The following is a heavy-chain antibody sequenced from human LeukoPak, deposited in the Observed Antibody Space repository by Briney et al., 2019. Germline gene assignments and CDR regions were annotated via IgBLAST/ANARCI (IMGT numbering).Heavy chain of an antibody. CDR1: GGTFSSYA. CDR3: ARVSPRVYCSSTSCYPVPPDY. Sequence: GASVKVSCKASGGTFSSYAISWVRHAPGQGLEWMGGVITIFVTANYAQKYQGRVTITADESTSTAYMELSSLRSEDTAVYYCARVSPRVYCSSTSCYPVPPDYWGQGTLVTVSS. J-gene: IGHJ4*02. CDR2: VITIFVTA. D-gene: IGHD2-2*01. V-gene: IGHV1-69*13.